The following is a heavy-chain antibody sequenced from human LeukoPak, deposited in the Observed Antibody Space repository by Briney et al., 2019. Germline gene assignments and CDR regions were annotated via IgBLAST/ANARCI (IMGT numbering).Heavy chain of an antibody. J-gene: IGHJ4*02. D-gene: IGHD1-14*01. Sequence: GGSLRLSCAASGFSFRNAWMSWVRQAPGKGLEWVGHIKMKTDGGTTDYAAPVKGRFTISRDDSKDTLYLQMNSLKAEDTAVYYCTKDFMTGGMDYWGQGTLATVSS. CDR1: GFSFRNAW. V-gene: IGHV3-15*01. CDR2: IKMKTDGGTT. CDR3: TKDFMTGGMDY.